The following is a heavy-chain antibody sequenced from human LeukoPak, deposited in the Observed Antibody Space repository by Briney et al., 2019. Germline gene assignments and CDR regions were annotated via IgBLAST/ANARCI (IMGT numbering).Heavy chain of an antibody. Sequence: SETLSLTCAVSGGSISSSTYYWGWIRRPPGKGLEWIGSIYYSGSTYYNPSLKSRVTVSVDTSKNQFSLKLSSVTAADTAVYYCVRGSTLRHYQYWGQGTLVTVSS. J-gene: IGHJ4*02. CDR3: VRGSTLRHYQY. V-gene: IGHV4-39*01. CDR2: IYYSGST. D-gene: IGHD3-16*01. CDR1: GGSISSSTYY.